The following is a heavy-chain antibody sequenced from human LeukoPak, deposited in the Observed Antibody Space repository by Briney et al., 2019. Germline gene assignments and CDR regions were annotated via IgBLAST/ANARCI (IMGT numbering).Heavy chain of an antibody. D-gene: IGHD6-13*01. CDR3: ARVGLSAAAGTSDDY. CDR2: INHSGST. Sequence: PSETLSLTCAVYGGSFSGYYWSWIRQPPGKGLEWIGEINHSGSTNYNPSLKSRVTISVDTSKNQFSLKLGSVTAADTAVYYCARVGLSAAAGTSDDYWGQGTLVTVSS. J-gene: IGHJ4*02. V-gene: IGHV4-34*01. CDR1: GGSFSGYY.